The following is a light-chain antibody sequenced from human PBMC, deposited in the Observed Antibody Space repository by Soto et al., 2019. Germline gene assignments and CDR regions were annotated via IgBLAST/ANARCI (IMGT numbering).Light chain of an antibody. Sequence: EIVFTQSPDTLSLSPGERATLSCRASQSVSSSYLVWYQQKPGQAPRLLIYGASSRATGIPDRFSGSGSGTDFTLTISRLEPEDFAIYYCQQYESSRTFGQGTKVDIK. CDR1: QSVSSSY. CDR3: QQYESSRT. J-gene: IGKJ1*01. V-gene: IGKV3-20*01. CDR2: GAS.